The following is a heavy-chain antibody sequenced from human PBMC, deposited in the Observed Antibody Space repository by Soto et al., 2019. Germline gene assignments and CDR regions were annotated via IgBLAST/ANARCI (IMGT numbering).Heavy chain of an antibody. CDR1: GGSISSSSYY. V-gene: IGHV4-39*01. CDR2: IYYSGGT. J-gene: IGHJ4*02. D-gene: IGHD4-17*01. Sequence: QLQLQGSGPGLVKPSETLSLTCTVSGGSISSSSYYWGWIRQPPGKGLEWIGSIYYSGGTYYNPSLKSRVTISVDTSKNQFSLKLSSVTAADTAVYYCARREDYRLSVFDYWGQGTLVTVSS. CDR3: ARREDYRLSVFDY.